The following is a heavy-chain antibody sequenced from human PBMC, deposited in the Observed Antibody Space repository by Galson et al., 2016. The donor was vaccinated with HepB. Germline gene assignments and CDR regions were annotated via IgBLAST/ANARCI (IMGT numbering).Heavy chain of an antibody. CDR2: ISSSGRTI. Sequence: LRLSCAASGFTFSDYYMNWIRQAPGKGLEWVSYISSSGRTIYYADSVKGRFTISKDNAKNSLYLQMNSLRAEDTAVYYCARDKGTDTADQTADYWGQGTLVTVSS. J-gene: IGHJ4*02. CDR3: ARDKGTDTADQTADY. D-gene: IGHD5-18*01. CDR1: GFTFSDYY. V-gene: IGHV3-11*01.